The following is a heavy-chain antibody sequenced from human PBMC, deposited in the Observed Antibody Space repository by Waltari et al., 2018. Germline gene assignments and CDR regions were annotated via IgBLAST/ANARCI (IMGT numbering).Heavy chain of an antibody. CDR3: APLPGGSGQTFDY. V-gene: IGHV1-69-2*01. D-gene: IGHD3-10*01. Sequence: EVELVQSGAEVKKPGATVKIYCKASGYTFMDYFMHWVQQAPGKGLEWMGRIEPEDGETVYSEKFQGRVTITADTSTDTAYMELSSLTSGDTAVYYCAPLPGGSGQTFDYWGQGTLVTVSS. J-gene: IGHJ4*02. CDR1: GYTFMDYF. CDR2: IEPEDGET.